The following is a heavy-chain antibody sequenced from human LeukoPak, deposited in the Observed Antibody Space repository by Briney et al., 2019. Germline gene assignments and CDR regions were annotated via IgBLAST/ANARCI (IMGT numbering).Heavy chain of an antibody. D-gene: IGHD1-26*01. CDR1: GGTFSSYA. CDR3: AGGSIKSGSYPPLFY. J-gene: IGHJ4*02. V-gene: IGHV1-69*05. CDR2: IIPIFGTA. Sequence: VTSVKVSCKASGGTFSSYAISWVRQAPGQGLEWMGGIIPIFGTANYAQKFQGRVTITTDESTSTAYMELSSLRSEDTAVYYCAGGSIKSGSYPPLFYWGQGTLVTVSS.